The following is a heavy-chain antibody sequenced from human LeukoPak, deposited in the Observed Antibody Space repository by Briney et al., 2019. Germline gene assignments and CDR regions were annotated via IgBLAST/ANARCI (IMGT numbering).Heavy chain of an antibody. J-gene: IGHJ4*02. D-gene: IGHD5-12*01. CDR3: ATVLVATVGPHFDY. V-gene: IGHV1-24*01. Sequence: ASVKVSCKVSGYTLTELSMHWVRQAPGKGLEWMGGFDPEDGETIYAQKFQGRVTMTEDTSTDTAYMELSSLRSEDTAVYYCATVLVATVGPHFDYWGQGTLVTVSS. CDR2: FDPEDGET. CDR1: GYTLTELS.